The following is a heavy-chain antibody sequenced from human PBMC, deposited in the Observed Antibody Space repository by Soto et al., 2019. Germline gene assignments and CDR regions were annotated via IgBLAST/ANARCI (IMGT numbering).Heavy chain of an antibody. CDR1: GASITTSYW. V-gene: IGHV4-4*02. CDR2: IYHSGNT. CDR3: AKSDTSMADF. J-gene: IGHJ4*02. D-gene: IGHD5-18*01. Sequence: SETLSLTCAVSGASITTSYWWSWVRQAPGKRLEWIGEIYHSGNTNYNPSLKSRVTMSVDKSKNQFSLNLNSVTAADTAVYYCAKSDTSMADFWGPGTVVTVSS.